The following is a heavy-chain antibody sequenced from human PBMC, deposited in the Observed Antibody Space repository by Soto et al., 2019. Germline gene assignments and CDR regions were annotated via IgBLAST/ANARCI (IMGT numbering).Heavy chain of an antibody. V-gene: IGHV4-31*03. CDR2: IYYSGST. Sequence: SETLSLTCTVSGGSISSGGYYWSWIRQHPGMGLEWIGYIYYSGSTYYNPSLKSRVTISVDTSKNQFSLTLSSVTAGDTAVYYCARTSMMYSNYRIGWFDPWGQGTLVTFS. CDR1: GGSISSGGYY. J-gene: IGHJ5*02. D-gene: IGHD4-4*01. CDR3: ARTSMMYSNYRIGWFDP.